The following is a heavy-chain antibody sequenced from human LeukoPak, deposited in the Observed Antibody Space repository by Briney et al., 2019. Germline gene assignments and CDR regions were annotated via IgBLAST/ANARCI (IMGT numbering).Heavy chain of an antibody. CDR2: INYNSGAT. J-gene: IGHJ4*02. Sequence: ASVKVSCKGSGYTFSGYYMHWVRQAPGQGLEWMVWINYNSGATNYAQALQGRVTMTRDTSITIFYMELSSLRSDDTAVYYCARALRYDDSSGYYAYWGQGTLVTVSS. CDR1: GYTFSGYY. CDR3: ARALRYDDSSGYYAY. V-gene: IGHV1-2*02. D-gene: IGHD3-22*01.